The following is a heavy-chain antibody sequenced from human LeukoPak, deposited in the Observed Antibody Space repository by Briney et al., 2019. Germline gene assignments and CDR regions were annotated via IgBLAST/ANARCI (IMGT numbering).Heavy chain of an antibody. V-gene: IGHV4-39*01. CDR2: IYYSGST. J-gene: IGHJ4*02. D-gene: IGHD3-3*01. Sequence: KTSETLSLTCTVSGGSISSSSYYWGWIRQPPGKGLEWIGSIYYSGSTYHNPSLKSRVTISVDTSKNQFSLKLSSVTAADTAVYYCARHGRFLEDFDYWGQGTLVTVSS. CDR3: ARHGRFLEDFDY. CDR1: GGSISSSSYY.